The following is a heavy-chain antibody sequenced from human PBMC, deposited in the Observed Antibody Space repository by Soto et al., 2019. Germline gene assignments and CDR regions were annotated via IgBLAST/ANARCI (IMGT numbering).Heavy chain of an antibody. J-gene: IGHJ4*02. Sequence: EVQLLESGGGLVQPGGSPRLSCAASGFTFSSYAMSWVRQAPGKGLEWVSAISGSGGSTYYADSVKGRFTISRDNSKNTLYLQMNSLRAEDTAVYYCAKDPEMATSHDYWGQGTLVTVSS. V-gene: IGHV3-23*01. CDR2: ISGSGGST. CDR3: AKDPEMATSHDY. CDR1: GFTFSSYA. D-gene: IGHD5-12*01.